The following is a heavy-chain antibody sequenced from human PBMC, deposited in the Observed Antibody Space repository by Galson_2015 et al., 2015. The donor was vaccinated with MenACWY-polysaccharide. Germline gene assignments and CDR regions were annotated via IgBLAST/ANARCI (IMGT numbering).Heavy chain of an antibody. V-gene: IGHV4-39*07. Sequence: ETLSLTCTVSGDSLTNTNFHWGWIRQPPGKGLEWIGSLHYSGIADYNPSLKSRITISRDTSKNQFFLKLTSVTAADTAVYYCARDLGHGGDSDFWGQGILVTVSS. CDR2: LHYSGIA. CDR1: GDSLTNTNFH. J-gene: IGHJ4*02. CDR3: ARDLGHGGDSDF. D-gene: IGHD4-23*01.